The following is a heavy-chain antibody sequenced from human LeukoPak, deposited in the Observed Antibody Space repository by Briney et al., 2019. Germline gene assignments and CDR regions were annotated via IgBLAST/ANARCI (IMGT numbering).Heavy chain of an antibody. V-gene: IGHV3-23*01. J-gene: IGHJ4*02. D-gene: IGHD3-10*01. Sequence: GGSLRLSCAASGFTFISYAMSWVRQAPGKGLEWVSAISGSGGSTYYADSVKGRFTISRDNSKNTLYLQMNSLRAEDTAVYYCARDVYYYGSGSYLDYWGQGTLVTVSS. CDR3: ARDVYYYGSGSYLDY. CDR1: GFTFISYA. CDR2: ISGSGGST.